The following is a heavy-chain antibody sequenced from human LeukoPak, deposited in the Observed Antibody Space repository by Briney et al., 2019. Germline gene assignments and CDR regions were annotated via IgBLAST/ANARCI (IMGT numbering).Heavy chain of an antibody. CDR2: IYYSGST. CDR1: GGSISSSSYY. Sequence: KPSETLSLTCTVSGGSISSSSYYWGWIRQPPGKGLEWIGSIYYSGSTYYNPSLKSRVTISVDTSKNQFSLTLSSVTAADTAVYYCAIGVTILRNWFEPWGQGTLVTVSS. CDR3: AIGVTILRNWFEP. V-gene: IGHV4-39*07. J-gene: IGHJ5*02. D-gene: IGHD3-3*01.